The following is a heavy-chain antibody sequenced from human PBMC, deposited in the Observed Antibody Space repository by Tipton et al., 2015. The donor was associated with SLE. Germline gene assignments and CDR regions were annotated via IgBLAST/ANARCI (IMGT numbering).Heavy chain of an antibody. CDR1: GGSISTYY. D-gene: IGHD3-3*01. J-gene: IGHJ6*03. V-gene: IGHV4-59*01. CDR3: ARGTESLEWSFTGHYMDV. CDR2: MYYSGST. Sequence: TLSLTCTVSGGSISTYYWNWIRQPPGKGLEWIGYMYYSGSTNYNPSLKSRVTISLDTSKSQFSLKLTSVTAADTAVYYCARGTESLEWSFTGHYMDVWGTGTTVTVSS.